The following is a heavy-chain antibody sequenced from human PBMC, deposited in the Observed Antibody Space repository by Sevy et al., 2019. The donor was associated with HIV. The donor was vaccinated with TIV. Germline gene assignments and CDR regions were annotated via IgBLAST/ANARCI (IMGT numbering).Heavy chain of an antibody. CDR2: INPSGGST. D-gene: IGHD4-17*01. J-gene: IGHJ3*02. Sequence: ASVKVSCKASGYTFTSYYMHWVRQAPGQGLEWMGIINPSGGSTSYAQKFQGRVTMTRETSTSTVCMELSSLRSEDTAVYYCARVSGYGDYAQTHDAFDIWGQGTMVTVSS. V-gene: IGHV1-46*01. CDR3: ARVSGYGDYAQTHDAFDI. CDR1: GYTFTSYY.